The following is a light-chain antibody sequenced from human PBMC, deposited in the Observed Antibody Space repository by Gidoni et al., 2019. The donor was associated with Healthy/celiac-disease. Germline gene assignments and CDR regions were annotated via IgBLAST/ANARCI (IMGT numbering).Light chain of an antibody. CDR2: GAS. J-gene: IGKJ2*01. V-gene: IGKV3-20*01. CDR1: QSVISSY. CDR3: QQYGSSPMYT. Sequence: EIVFTQSPGTLSLSPGERATLYCRASQSVISSYLAWYQQKPGQAPRLLIYGASSRATGIPYRFSGSGSGTDFNLTIRRLETEDFAVYYCQQYGSSPMYTFGQGTKLEIK.